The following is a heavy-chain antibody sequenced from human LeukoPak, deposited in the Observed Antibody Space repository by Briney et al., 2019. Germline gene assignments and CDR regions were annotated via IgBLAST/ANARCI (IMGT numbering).Heavy chain of an antibody. Sequence: GASVKVSCKASGYTFTSYGISWVRQAPGQGLEWMGWISAYNGNTNYAQKLQGRVTMTTDTSTSTAYMEPRSLRSDDTAVYYCARGGQQLVLQYYYMDVWGKGTTVTVSS. CDR2: ISAYNGNT. J-gene: IGHJ6*03. CDR1: GYTFTSYG. CDR3: ARGGQQLVLQYYYMDV. V-gene: IGHV1-18*01. D-gene: IGHD6-13*01.